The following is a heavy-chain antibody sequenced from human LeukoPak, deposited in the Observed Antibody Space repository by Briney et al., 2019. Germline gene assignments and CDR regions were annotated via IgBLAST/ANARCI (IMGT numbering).Heavy chain of an antibody. CDR3: AREGSSSGNLYYYYMDV. J-gene: IGHJ6*03. CDR2: IYTSGST. CDR1: GGSISSYY. Sequence: SETLSLTCTVSGGSISSYYWSWIRQPAGKGLEWIGRIYTSGSTNYNPSLKSRVTMSVDTSKNQFSLKLSSVTAAGTAVYYCAREGSSSGNLYYYYMDVWGKGTTVTISS. V-gene: IGHV4-4*07. D-gene: IGHD4-23*01.